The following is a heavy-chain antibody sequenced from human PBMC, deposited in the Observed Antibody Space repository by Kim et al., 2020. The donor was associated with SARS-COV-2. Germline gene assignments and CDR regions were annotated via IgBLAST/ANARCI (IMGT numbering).Heavy chain of an antibody. CDR1: GFTFNDYP. V-gene: IGHV3-9*01. CDR3: ARGDYNKYDALDY. Sequence: GGSLRLSCAASGFTFNDYPLYWVRQTPRQGLEWVSRISWNSVIISYADSVRGRFTVSRDNAKNSLYLQMTSLRTDDTALYYCARGDYNKYDALDYWGQGTLVTVSS. CDR2: ISWNSVII. J-gene: IGHJ4*02. D-gene: IGHD4-4*01.